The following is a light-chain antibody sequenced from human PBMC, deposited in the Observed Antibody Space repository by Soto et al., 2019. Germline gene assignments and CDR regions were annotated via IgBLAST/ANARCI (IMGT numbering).Light chain of an antibody. Sequence: FVLTQPASLSWSPGQSITISCPGTSNYVGAYNYDSWYQQYPGEAPKVIIYDVSHRPAGVSNRFSGSKSGNTASLTISGLQTQDEADYFCSSYTTATTYVFGTGTKVTVL. CDR2: DVS. V-gene: IGLV2-14*01. CDR3: SSYTTATTYV. J-gene: IGLJ1*01. CDR1: SNYVGAYNY.